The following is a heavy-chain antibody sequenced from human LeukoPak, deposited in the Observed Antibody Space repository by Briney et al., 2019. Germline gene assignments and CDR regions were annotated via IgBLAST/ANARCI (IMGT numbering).Heavy chain of an antibody. V-gene: IGHV3-53*01. J-gene: IGHJ3*01. CDR2: IYSGGTT. Sequence: GGSLRLSCAASGFTVSSNFMSWVSQVPGKGLEWVSAIYSGGTTHYAESVKGRFTISRDNSKNTLYLQMNSLRVEDTAVYYCATEKIPDEHRGAFDVWGQGTMVTVSS. CDR3: ATEKIPDEHRGAFDV. CDR1: GFTVSSNF. D-gene: IGHD2-21*01.